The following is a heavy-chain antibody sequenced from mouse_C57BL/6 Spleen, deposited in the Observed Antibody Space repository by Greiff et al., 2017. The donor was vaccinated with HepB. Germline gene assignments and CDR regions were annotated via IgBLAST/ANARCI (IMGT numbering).Heavy chain of an antibody. CDR2: IYPGDGDT. V-gene: IGHV1-82*01. CDR1: GYAFSSSW. Sequence: VKLMESGPELVKPGASVKISCKASGYAFSSSWMNWVKQRPGKGLEWIGRIYPGDGDTNYNGKFKGKATLTADKSSSTAYMQLSSLTSEDSAVYFCARLPGVWGTGTTVTVSS. J-gene: IGHJ1*03. CDR3: ARLPGV.